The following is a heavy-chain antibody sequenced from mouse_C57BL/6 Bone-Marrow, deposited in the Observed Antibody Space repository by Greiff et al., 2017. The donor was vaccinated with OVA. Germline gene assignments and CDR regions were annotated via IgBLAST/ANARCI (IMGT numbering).Heavy chain of an antibody. Sequence: DVMLVESGGGLVQPGESLKLSCESNEYEFPSHDMSWVRKTPEKRLELVAAINSDGGSTYYPDTMERRFIISRDNTKKTLYLQMSSLRSEDTALYYCARQIYYDPYWYFDVWGTGTTVTVSS. D-gene: IGHD2-4*01. J-gene: IGHJ1*03. CDR1: EYEFPSHD. CDR2: INSDGGST. CDR3: ARQIYYDPYWYFDV. V-gene: IGHV5-2*01.